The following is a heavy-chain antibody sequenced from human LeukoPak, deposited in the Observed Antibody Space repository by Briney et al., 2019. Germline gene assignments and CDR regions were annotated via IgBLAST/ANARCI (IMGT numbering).Heavy chain of an antibody. CDR3: ARKGSGWRSGLFDY. V-gene: IGHV4-34*01. D-gene: IGHD6-19*01. Sequence: SETLSLTCAVYGGSFSGYYWSWIRQPPGKGLEWIGEINHSGSTNYNPSLKSRVTISVDTSKNQFSLKLSSVTAADTAVYYCARKGSGWRSGLFDYWGQGTLVTVSS. J-gene: IGHJ4*02. CDR2: INHSGST. CDR1: GGSFSGYY.